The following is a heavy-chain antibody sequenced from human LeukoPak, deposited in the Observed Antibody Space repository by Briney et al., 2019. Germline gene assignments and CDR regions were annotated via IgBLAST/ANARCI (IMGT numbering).Heavy chain of an antibody. J-gene: IGHJ4*02. CDR1: GGSISNYY. CDR2: MYTSGST. D-gene: IGHD3-10*01. CDR3: ARDHYGSGNYKSYFDY. V-gene: IGHV4-4*07. Sequence: SETLSLTCTVSGGSISNYYWSWLRQPAGKGLEWIGRMYTSGSTKYNPSLKSRVTISVDKSKNQFSLKVTSVTAADTAVYFRARDHYGSGNYKSYFDYWGQGTQVTVSS.